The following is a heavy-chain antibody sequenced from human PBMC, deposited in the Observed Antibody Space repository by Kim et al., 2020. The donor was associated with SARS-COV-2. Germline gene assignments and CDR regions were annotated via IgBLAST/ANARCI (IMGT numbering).Heavy chain of an antibody. V-gene: IGHV4-59*01. CDR2: IHYSGRS. CDR3: VRDVANWGFDY. Sequence: SETLSLTCTVSGASMISYYWNWIRQSPGKGLEWIGYIHYSGRSNYSPSPDTRVTMSTDTSNNQFSLKLTSMTAADTALYYCVRDVANWGFDYWGQGLLVTVSS. CDR1: GASMISYY. D-gene: IGHD7-27*01. J-gene: IGHJ4*02.